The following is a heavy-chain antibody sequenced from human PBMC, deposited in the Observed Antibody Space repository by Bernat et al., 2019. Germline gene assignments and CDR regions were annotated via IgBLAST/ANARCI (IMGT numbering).Heavy chain of an antibody. CDR2: ISWNSATI. D-gene: IGHD1-1*01. J-gene: IGHJ6*03. CDR3: AKEWCAGERFHYMDV. V-gene: IGHV3-9*01. CDR1: GFTFDDYA. Sequence: EVQLVESGGGLVQPGRSLRLSCAASGFTFDDYAMHWVRQAPGKGLEWVSGISWNSATIAYADSVKRRFTITRDNAKNSLYLQMNSLRGEDTALYYCAKEWCAGERFHYMDVWGRGTTVTDSS.